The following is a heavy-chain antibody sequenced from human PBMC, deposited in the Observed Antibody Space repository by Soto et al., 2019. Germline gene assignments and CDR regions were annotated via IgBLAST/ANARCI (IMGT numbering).Heavy chain of an antibody. D-gene: IGHD3-10*01. CDR3: GRDTRGSGSRFDY. CDR1: GYTFTDYY. CDR2: IDASGGST. Sequence: QVQLVQSGAEVKKPGASVKVSCKASGYTFTDYYMHWVRQAPGQGLEWMGIIDASGGSTTYAQKLQGRVSMTRDTSTSTVYIELSRLRSEDTAVYYCGRDTRGSGSRFDYWGQGTLVTVSS. J-gene: IGHJ4*02. V-gene: IGHV1-46*01.